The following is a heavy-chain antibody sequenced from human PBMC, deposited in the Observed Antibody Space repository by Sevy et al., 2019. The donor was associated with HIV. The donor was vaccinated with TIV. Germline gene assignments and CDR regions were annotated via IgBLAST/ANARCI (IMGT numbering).Heavy chain of an antibody. Sequence: SETLSLTCTVSGGSINNKAYYWAWIRQPPGKGLEWIGSMSYSGNSYYNPSFNCRVTISLDTSKNQFSLRLTFVTAADTAVYYCARRLAAAGGGNEYFQPWGQGTLVTVSS. V-gene: IGHV4-39*01. CDR1: GGSINNKAYY. J-gene: IGHJ1*01. CDR2: MSYSGNS. D-gene: IGHD6-13*01. CDR3: ARRLAAAGGGNEYFQP.